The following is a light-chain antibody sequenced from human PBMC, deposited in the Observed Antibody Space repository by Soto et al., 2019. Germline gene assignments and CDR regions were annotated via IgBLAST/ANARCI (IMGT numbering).Light chain of an antibody. CDR3: AAWDDSRNGPL. CDR1: SSNIGSNT. V-gene: IGLV1-44*01. CDR2: SNN. Sequence: VLTQPPSASGTPGQRVTISCSGSSSNIGSNTVNWYQQLPGTAPTLLIYSNNQRPSGVPDRFSGSKSGTSASLAVNGLHSGDEADYYCAAWDDSRNGPLFGVGTKLTVL. J-gene: IGLJ3*02.